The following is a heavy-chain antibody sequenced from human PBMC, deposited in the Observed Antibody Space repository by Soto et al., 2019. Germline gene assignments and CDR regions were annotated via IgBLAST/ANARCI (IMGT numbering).Heavy chain of an antibody. CDR3: ARDTGDYAILTGYLGTYYYGMDV. Sequence: QVQLVQSGAEVKKPGSSVKVSCKASGGTFSSYAISWVRQAPGQGLEWMGGIIPIFGTANYAQKFQGRVTITADESTSTAYMELSSLRSEDTAVYYCARDTGDYAILTGYLGTYYYGMDVWGQGTTVTVSS. V-gene: IGHV1-69*01. CDR1: GGTFSSYA. D-gene: IGHD3-9*01. CDR2: IIPIFGTA. J-gene: IGHJ6*02.